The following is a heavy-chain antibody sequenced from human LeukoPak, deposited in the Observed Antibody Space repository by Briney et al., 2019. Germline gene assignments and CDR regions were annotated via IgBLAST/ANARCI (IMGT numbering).Heavy chain of an antibody. CDR3: AKALGVRGVFDY. Sequence: GGSLRLSCAGYGVTCSNNALSWVRQAPGKGLEWVSTTSGSGGSTYYADSVKGRFTISRDNSKNTLYLQMNSLRAEDTAVYYCAKALGVRGVFDYWGQGTLVTVSS. J-gene: IGHJ4*02. D-gene: IGHD3-10*01. V-gene: IGHV3-23*01. CDR2: TSGSGGST. CDR1: GVTCSNNA.